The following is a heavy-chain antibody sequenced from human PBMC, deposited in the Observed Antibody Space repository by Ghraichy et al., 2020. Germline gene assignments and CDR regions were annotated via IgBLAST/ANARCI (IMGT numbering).Heavy chain of an antibody. V-gene: IGHV1-2*06. CDR3: ARERAPGGYDILTGYYDY. D-gene: IGHD3-9*01. CDR2: INPNSGGT. Sequence: ASVKVSCKASGYTFTGYYMHWVRQAPGQGLEWMGRINPNSGGTNYAQKFQGRVTMTRDTSISTAYMELSRLRSDDTAVYYCARERAPGGYDILTGYYDYWGQGTLVTVSS. J-gene: IGHJ4*02. CDR1: GYTFTGYY.